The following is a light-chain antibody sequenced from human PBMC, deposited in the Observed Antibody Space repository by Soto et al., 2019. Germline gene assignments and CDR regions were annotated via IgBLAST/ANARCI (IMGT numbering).Light chain of an antibody. Sequence: DIQMTQSPSTLSASVGDRVSITCRASQSGGNSLAWYQQRPGKAPKLLIFDASTLESGVPSKFSGSGSDTEFTFTISSLQPDDSATYYCKQYNTYGLTFGGGTKVEIK. J-gene: IGKJ4*02. CDR1: QSGGNS. CDR2: DAS. V-gene: IGKV1-5*01. CDR3: KQYNTYGLT.